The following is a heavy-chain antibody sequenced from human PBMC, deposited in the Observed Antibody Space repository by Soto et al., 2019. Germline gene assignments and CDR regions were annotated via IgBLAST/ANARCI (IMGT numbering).Heavy chain of an antibody. J-gene: IGHJ5*02. CDR1: GDSISSSSYF. Sequence: QVRLQESGPGLVKPSETLSLNCTVSGDSISSSSYFWAWIRRSPGKGLEWIATISYNVRTYYNPSRTSRVSTAADKSKFRFSLKLASVTAADTAIYYCARAIHYSDSAQEWFGPWGQGTLVSVSS. D-gene: IGHD2-15*01. CDR3: ARAIHYSDSAQEWFGP. CDR2: ISYNVRT. V-gene: IGHV4-39*02.